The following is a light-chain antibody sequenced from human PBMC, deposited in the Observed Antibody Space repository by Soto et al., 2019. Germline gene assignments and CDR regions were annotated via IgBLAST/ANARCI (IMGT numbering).Light chain of an antibody. CDR3: RSSSISTAYL. J-gene: IGLJ1*01. Sequence: QSALTQPASVSGSPGQSITIPCTGTSSDDGGYDYISWYHIHSGKAPKLMVFEVTSRPSGVSYSLSGSKSSNTDSLTFYGLQAADQANYFFRSSSISTAYLFGSGTKVTVL. CDR2: EVT. V-gene: IGLV2-14*01. CDR1: SSDDGGYDY.